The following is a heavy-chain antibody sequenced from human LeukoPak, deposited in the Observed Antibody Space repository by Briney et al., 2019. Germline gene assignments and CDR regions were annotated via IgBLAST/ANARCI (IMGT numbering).Heavy chain of an antibody. CDR2: ISGGGGST. J-gene: IGHJ4*02. Sequence: GGSLRLSCAASGFTFTSYSMNWVRQAPGKGLEWVSTISGGGGSTYYADSVKGRFTISRDNSKNTLYLQMNSLRPEDTAVYYCAKGLTNLGDDWGQGTLVTVSS. V-gene: IGHV3-23*01. CDR1: GFTFTSYS. CDR3: AKGLTNLGDD. D-gene: IGHD3-9*01.